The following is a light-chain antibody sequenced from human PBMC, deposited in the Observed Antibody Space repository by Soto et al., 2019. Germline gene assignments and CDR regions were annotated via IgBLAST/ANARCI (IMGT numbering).Light chain of an antibody. CDR2: EGS. J-gene: IGLJ2*01. Sequence: QSVLTQPASVSGSPGQSITISCTGTSSDVGSYNLVSWYQQHPGKAPKLMIYEGSKRPSGVSNRFSGSKSGNTASLTISGRQAEDEADYYCCSYAGSSTSVVFGGGTKLTV. V-gene: IGLV2-23*01. CDR1: SSDVGSYNL. CDR3: CSYAGSSTSVV.